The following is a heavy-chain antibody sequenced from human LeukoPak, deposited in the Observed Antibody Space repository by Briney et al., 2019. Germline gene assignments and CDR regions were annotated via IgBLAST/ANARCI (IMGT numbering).Heavy chain of an antibody. J-gene: IGHJ4*02. CDR3: ARASVTYSYDSSGPYDY. D-gene: IGHD3-22*01. CDR1: GFTINGFSINTKY. Sequence: GGSLRLSCAASGFTINGFSINTKYMSWVRRAPGKGLEWVSVIFAGGATYDADSVKGRFAISRDDSKNMLYLQMKSLRVEDTAVYYCARASVTYSYDSSGPYDYWGQGTLVTVSS. CDR2: IFAGGAT. V-gene: IGHV3-66*02.